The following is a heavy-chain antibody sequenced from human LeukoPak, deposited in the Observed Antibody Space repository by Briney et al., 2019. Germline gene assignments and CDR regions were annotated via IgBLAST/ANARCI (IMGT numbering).Heavy chain of an antibody. Sequence: SETLSLACTVSGASITSYYWSWIRQPPGKGLEWIGYIYYSGSTTYKPSLKSRVTISVDTSKNQFSLKLSSVTAADTAVYYCARLSIVGATNFDCWGQGTLVTVSS. CDR3: ARLSIVGATNFDC. D-gene: IGHD1-26*01. CDR1: GASITSYY. V-gene: IGHV4-59*08. CDR2: IYYSGST. J-gene: IGHJ4*02.